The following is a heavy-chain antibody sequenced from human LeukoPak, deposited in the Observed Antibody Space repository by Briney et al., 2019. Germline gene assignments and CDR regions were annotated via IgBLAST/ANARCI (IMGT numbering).Heavy chain of an antibody. D-gene: IGHD3-22*01. J-gene: IGHJ6*02. CDR1: GFTFSSYW. CDR3: ARVQIDVRGLLLSDYYYYGMGV. Sequence: RAGGSLRLSCAASGFTFSSYWMHWVRQAPGKGLVWVSRINSDGSSTSYADSVKGRFTISRDNAKNTLYLQMNSLRAEDTAVYYCARVQIDVRGLLLSDYYYYGMGVWGQGTTVTVSS. V-gene: IGHV3-74*01. CDR2: INSDGSST.